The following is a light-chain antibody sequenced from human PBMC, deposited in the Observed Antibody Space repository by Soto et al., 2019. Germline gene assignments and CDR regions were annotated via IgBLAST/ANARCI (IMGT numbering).Light chain of an antibody. CDR2: KAS. J-gene: IGKJ1*01. V-gene: IGKV1-5*03. CDR1: QSISSW. Sequence: DIKMTQSPSTLSASVGDRVTITCRASQSISSWLAWYQQKPGKAPKLLISKASSLESGVPSRFSGSGSGTEFTLTISSLQPDDFATYYCQQYNSYPWTFGQGTKVDIK. CDR3: QQYNSYPWT.